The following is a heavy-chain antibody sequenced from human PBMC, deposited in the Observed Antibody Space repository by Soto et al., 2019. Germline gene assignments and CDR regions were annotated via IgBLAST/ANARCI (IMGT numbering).Heavy chain of an antibody. D-gene: IGHD6-19*01. V-gene: IGHV3-48*01. CDR1: GFTFSTDS. Sequence: EVQLLESGGGLVQPGGSLRLSCVASGFTFSTDSMNWVRQAPGKGLEWVAHISTSGATRYYADSVKGRFTISRDNAKTSLYLQMDSLRTEDTAVYYCARFFGSGFDYWGQGTLVTVSS. CDR3: ARFFGSGFDY. CDR2: ISTSGATR. J-gene: IGHJ4*02.